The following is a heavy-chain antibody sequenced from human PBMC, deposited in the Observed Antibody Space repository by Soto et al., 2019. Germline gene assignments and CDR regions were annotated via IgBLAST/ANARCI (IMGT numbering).Heavy chain of an antibody. Sequence: WESLKLSCHGSGYIFTNYWSAWLRQMPGKGLAWMGIIYPGDSDTRYSPSFQGQVTIFADKASSSAYLQWRSLKASDSAMYYCAKPGTSGSAVRYYYSNGLDVWGQGTTVTVSS. D-gene: IGHD3-10*01. V-gene: IGHV5-51*01. CDR3: AKPGTSGSAVRYYYSNGLDV. CDR2: IYPGDSDT. J-gene: IGHJ6*02. CDR1: GYIFTNYW.